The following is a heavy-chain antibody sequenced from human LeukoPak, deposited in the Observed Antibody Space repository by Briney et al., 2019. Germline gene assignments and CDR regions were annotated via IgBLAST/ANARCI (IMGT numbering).Heavy chain of an antibody. Sequence: GGSLRLSCTASGFTFSRYGIHWVRQAPGRGLEWVAHMSYDENNDYYADSVKGRFTISRDNSKNTLYLQMNNLRAEDTALYFCAKDQRGDILTGSPFDCWGQGTLVTVSS. CDR2: MSYDENND. CDR3: AKDQRGDILTGSPFDC. J-gene: IGHJ4*02. V-gene: IGHV3-30*18. CDR1: GFTFSRYG. D-gene: IGHD3-9*01.